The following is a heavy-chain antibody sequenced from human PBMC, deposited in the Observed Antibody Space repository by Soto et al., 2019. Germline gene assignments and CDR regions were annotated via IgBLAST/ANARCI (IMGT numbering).Heavy chain of an antibody. Sequence: GGSLRLSCAASGFTFSSYGMHWVRQAPGKGLEWVAVISYDGSNKYYADSVKGRFTISRDNSKNTLYLQMNSLRAEDTAVYYCASSIAARTNWFDPWGQGTLVTVSS. J-gene: IGHJ5*02. D-gene: IGHD6-6*01. CDR2: ISYDGSNK. CDR3: ASSIAARTNWFDP. V-gene: IGHV3-30*03. CDR1: GFTFSSYG.